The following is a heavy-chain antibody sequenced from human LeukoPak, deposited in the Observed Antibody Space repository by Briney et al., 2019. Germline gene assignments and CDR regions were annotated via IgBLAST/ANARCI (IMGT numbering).Heavy chain of an antibody. J-gene: IGHJ4*02. CDR3: ARVATGTTADY. CDR1: GGTFSSYA. V-gene: IGHV1-69*13. Sequence: ASVRVSCKASGGTFSSYAISWVRQAPGQGLEWMGGIIPIFGTANYAQKFQGRVTITADESTSTAYMELSGLRSEDTAVYYCARVATGTTADYWGQGTLVTVSS. CDR2: IIPIFGTA. D-gene: IGHD1-1*01.